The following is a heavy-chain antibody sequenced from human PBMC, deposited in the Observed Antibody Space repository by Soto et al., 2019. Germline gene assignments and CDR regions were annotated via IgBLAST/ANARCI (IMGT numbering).Heavy chain of an antibody. CDR3: ASPFGGVIAKDY. D-gene: IGHD3-16*02. V-gene: IGHV4-39*01. CDR1: GGSISSSSYY. CDR2: IYYSGST. Sequence: PSETLSLTCTVSGGSISSSSYYWGWIRQPPGKGLEWIGSIYYSGSTYYNPSLKSRVTISVDTSKNQFSLKLSSVTAADTAVYYCASPFGGVIAKDYWGQGTLVTVS. J-gene: IGHJ4*02.